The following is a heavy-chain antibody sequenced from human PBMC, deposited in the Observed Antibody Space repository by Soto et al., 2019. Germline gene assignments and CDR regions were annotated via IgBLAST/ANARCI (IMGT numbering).Heavy chain of an antibody. CDR2: IYHIGSP. Sequence: QVQLQESGPGLVKPSQTLSLTCTVSGRSVSSGGYYWTWIRQHPRRGLEWIGYIYHIGSPYYNPSLESRVTISLDTSKNQFSLNLTSVTAADTAIYYCVRDRAMDSSGHWFDTWGQGTLVTVSS. V-gene: IGHV4-31*03. CDR3: VRDRAMDSSGHWFDT. CDR1: GRSVSSGGYY. J-gene: IGHJ5*02. D-gene: IGHD6-19*01.